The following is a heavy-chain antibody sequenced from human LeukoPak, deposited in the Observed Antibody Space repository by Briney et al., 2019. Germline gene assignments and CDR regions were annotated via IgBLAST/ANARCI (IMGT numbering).Heavy chain of an antibody. CDR1: GFTLQWYS. J-gene: IGHJ4*02. CDR3: ARVGYYGSGSYWFDY. V-gene: IGHV3-48*04. D-gene: IGHD3-10*01. CDR2: ISSSSSTI. Sequence: GALRLSFGTFGFTLQWYSMALVRQAPRKGLEWVSYISSSSSTIYYADSVKGRFTISRDNAKNSLYLQMNSLRAEDTAVYYCARVGYYGSGSYWFDYWGQGTLVTVSS.